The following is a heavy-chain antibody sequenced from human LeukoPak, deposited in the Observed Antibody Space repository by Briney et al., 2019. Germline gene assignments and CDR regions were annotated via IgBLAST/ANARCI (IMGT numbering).Heavy chain of an antibody. CDR2: ISAYNGNT. CDR3: AREVPPYGSGSRNFDY. CDR1: GYTLTSYG. J-gene: IGHJ4*02. D-gene: IGHD3-10*01. Sequence: ASAKLSRKASGYTLTSYGISGVRHAPGQGHEWIGWISAYNGNTNYAQKLQGRVTMTTDTSTSTAYMELRSLRSDDTAVYYCAREVPPYGSGSRNFDYWGQGTLVTVSS. V-gene: IGHV1-18*01.